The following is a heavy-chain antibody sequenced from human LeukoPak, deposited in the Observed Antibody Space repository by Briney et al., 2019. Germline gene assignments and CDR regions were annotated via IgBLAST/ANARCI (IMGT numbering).Heavy chain of an antibody. Sequence: GGSLRLSCGASGFTFSNYAMHWVRQAPGKGLEWVAFIRYDGSNKYYADSVKGRFTISRDDSKNTLYLQMNSLRAEDTAMYYCAKDWPYRGWAYYFDYWGQGALVTVSS. CDR1: GFTFSNYA. CDR2: IRYDGSNK. J-gene: IGHJ4*02. CDR3: AKDWPYRGWAYYFDY. D-gene: IGHD6-19*01. V-gene: IGHV3-30*02.